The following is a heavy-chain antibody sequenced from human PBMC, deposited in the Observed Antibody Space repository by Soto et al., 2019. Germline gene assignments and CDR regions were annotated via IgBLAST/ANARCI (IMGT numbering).Heavy chain of an antibody. CDR1: GFTFSNYD. V-gene: IGHV3-13*01. J-gene: IGHJ3*02. Sequence: GGSLRLSCAASGFTFSNYDMHWVRQVTGQGLEWVSGIGIASNTYYPGPVKGRFTISRENAKNSLYLQMNSLRTGDTAVYYCARTGSRYGADAFDIWGQGIAVTVSS. CDR2: IGIASNT. D-gene: IGHD6-13*01. CDR3: ARTGSRYGADAFDI.